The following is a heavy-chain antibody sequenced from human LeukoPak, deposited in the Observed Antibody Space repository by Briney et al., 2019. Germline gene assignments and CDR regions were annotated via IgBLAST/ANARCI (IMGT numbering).Heavy chain of an antibody. J-gene: IGHJ6*02. CDR1: GFTFSSYT. CDR2: ILYDGSNQ. Sequence: GGSLRLSCAASGFTFSSYTMHWVRQAPGKGLEWVAVILYDGSNQYYADSVKGRFTISRDNSKNTVDLQMNSLRGEDTAVYYCAKVRSPLYYYYAMDVWGQGTTVTVSS. CDR3: AKVRSPLYYYYAMDV. V-gene: IGHV3-30*04.